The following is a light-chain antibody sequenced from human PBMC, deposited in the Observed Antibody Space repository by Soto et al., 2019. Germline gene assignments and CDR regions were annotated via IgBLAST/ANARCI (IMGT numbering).Light chain of an antibody. V-gene: IGLV4-69*01. CDR3: QTWDTGIRV. Sequence: QAVVTQSPSTSASLGASVKLTCTLSSGHSSYAIAWQQQQPEKGPRYLMKLDSDGSLTKGDGIPDRFSGSSSGAERYLTISSLQSEDEAAYYCQTWDTGIRVFGGGTKLTVL. J-gene: IGLJ3*02. CDR1: SGHSSYA. CDR2: LDSDGSL.